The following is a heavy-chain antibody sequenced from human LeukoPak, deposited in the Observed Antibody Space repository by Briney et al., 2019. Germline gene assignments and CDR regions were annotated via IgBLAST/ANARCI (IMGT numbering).Heavy chain of an antibody. D-gene: IGHD3-10*01. CDR3: AKDAAKGLYTIIRGLVDY. J-gene: IGHJ4*02. CDR1: GFTFSTYS. CDR2: ISSSTNYI. V-gene: IGHV3-21*01. Sequence: PVGSLRLSCAASGFTFSTYSMNWVRQAPGKGLEWVSSISSSTNYIYYADSVRGRFTISRDNAKNSLYLQMNSLRAEDTAVYYCAKDAAKGLYTIIRGLVDYWGQGTLVTVSS.